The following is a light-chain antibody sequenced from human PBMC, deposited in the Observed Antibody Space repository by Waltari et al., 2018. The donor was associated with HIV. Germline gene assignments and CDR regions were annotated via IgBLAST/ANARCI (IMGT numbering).Light chain of an antibody. Sequence: QSVLTQPPSASGAPGQRVTISCSGRSSNIGSNTVNWYQQLPGTAPKLLIYEKNPPPSGVPDRFSGSKSGTSASLGISGLQSEDEADYYCAAWDDSLNGYVFGTGTKVTVL. J-gene: IGLJ1*01. CDR1: SSNIGSNT. CDR2: EKN. CDR3: AAWDDSLNGYV. V-gene: IGLV1-44*01.